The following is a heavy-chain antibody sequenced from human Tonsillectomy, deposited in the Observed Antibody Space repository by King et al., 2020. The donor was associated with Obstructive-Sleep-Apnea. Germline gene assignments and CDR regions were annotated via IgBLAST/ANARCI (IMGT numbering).Heavy chain of an antibody. D-gene: IGHD3-16*01. CDR1: GGSISGGGYY. CDR3: ARLPGGNYGMDV. CDR2: IYYSGST. Sequence: VQLQESGPGLVKPSQTLSLACTVSGGSISGGGYYWSWIRQHPGKGLEWIGYIYYSGSTYYNPSLKSRVTVSVDTSKNQFSLKVSSVTAADTAVYYCARLPGGNYGMDVGGQGTTVTVSS. J-gene: IGHJ6*02. V-gene: IGHV4-31*03.